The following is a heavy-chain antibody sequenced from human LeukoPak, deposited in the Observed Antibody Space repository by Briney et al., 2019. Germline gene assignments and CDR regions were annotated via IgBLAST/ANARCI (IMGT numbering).Heavy chain of an antibody. CDR3: ARAHTLYGARGY. J-gene: IGHJ4*02. CDR2: IYYSGST. V-gene: IGHV4-39*01. Sequence: SETLSLTCTVSGGSINSSSYYWGWIRQPPGKGLEYIGMIYYSGSTYYNPSLKSRVTISVDTSRDQFSLKLSSVTAADTAVYYCARAHTLYGARGYWGQGTLVTVSS. CDR1: GGSINSSSYY. D-gene: IGHD2-2*02.